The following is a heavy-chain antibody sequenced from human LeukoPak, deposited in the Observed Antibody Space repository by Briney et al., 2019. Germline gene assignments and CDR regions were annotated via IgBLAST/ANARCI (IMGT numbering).Heavy chain of an antibody. Sequence: ASVKVSCKASGYTFTSYDINWVRQATGQGLEWMGWMNPNSGNTGYAQKFQGRVTMTRNTSISTAYMELSSLRSEDTAVYYCARGYREVVVVPAATYYYYGMDVWGQGTTVTVSS. V-gene: IGHV1-8*01. CDR2: MNPNSGNT. J-gene: IGHJ6*02. D-gene: IGHD2-2*01. CDR3: ARGYREVVVVPAATYYYYGMDV. CDR1: GYTFTSYD.